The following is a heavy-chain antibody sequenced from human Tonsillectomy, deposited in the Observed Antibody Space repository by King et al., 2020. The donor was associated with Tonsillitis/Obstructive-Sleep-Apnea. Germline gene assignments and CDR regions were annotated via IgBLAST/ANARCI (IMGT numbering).Heavy chain of an antibody. CDR2: IYPGDSDT. CDR3: ARLGLRGDVVVVAATPGDYYYGMDV. V-gene: IGHV5-51*03. CDR1: GYSFTSYW. D-gene: IGHD2-15*01. J-gene: IGHJ6*02. Sequence: QLVQSGAEVKKPGESLKISCKGSGYSFTSYWIGWVRQMPGKGLEWMGIIYPGDSDTRYSPSFQGQVTISADKSISTAYLQWSSLKASDTAMYYCARLGLRGDVVVVAATPGDYYYGMDVWGQGTTVTVSS.